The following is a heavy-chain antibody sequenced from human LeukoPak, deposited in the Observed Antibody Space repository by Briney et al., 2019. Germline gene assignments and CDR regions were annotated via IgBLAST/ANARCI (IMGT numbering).Heavy chain of an antibody. V-gene: IGHV4-39*01. Sequence: SETLCLTCTVSGGSISSSSYYWGWIRQPPGTGLEWIGSIYYSGSTYYNPSLKSRVTISVDTSKNQFSLKLSSVTAADTAVYYCATDYDTLTGYYSLWGQGTLVTVSS. D-gene: IGHD3-9*01. CDR3: ATDYDTLTGYYSL. CDR2: IYYSGST. J-gene: IGHJ4*02. CDR1: GGSISSSSYY.